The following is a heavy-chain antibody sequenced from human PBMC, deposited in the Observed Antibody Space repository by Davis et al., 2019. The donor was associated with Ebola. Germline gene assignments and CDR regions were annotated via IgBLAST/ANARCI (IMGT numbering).Heavy chain of an antibody. Sequence: MPSETLSLTCTVSGGSISSGGYYWSWIRQHPGKGLEWIGYIYYSGSTYYNPSLKSRVTISVDTSKNQFSLKLSSVTAADTAVYYCARQVWNFDNWFDPWGQGTLVTVSS. V-gene: IGHV4-31*03. J-gene: IGHJ5*02. D-gene: IGHD1-7*01. CDR2: IYYSGST. CDR3: ARQVWNFDNWFDP. CDR1: GGSISSGGYY.